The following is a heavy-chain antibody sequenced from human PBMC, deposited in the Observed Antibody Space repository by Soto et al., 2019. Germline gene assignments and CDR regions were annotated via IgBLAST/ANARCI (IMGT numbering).Heavy chain of an antibody. CDR3: AKDYNYWFDP. Sequence: SLRLSCSASGFTFSSYGMHWVRQAPGKGLEWVAVISYDGSNKYYADSVKGRFTISRDNSKNTLYLQMNSLRAEDTAVYYCAKDYNYWFDPWGQGTLVTVSS. D-gene: IGHD3-10*01. J-gene: IGHJ5*02. CDR2: ISYDGSNK. V-gene: IGHV3-30*18. CDR1: GFTFSSYG.